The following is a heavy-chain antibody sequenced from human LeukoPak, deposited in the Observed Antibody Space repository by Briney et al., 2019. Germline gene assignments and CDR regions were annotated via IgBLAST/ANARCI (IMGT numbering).Heavy chain of an antibody. CDR2: IHSGGST. CDR1: GGSLSGHF. CDR3: ARDPGDTDWYNFDF. D-gene: IGHD3-9*01. Sequence: PSDTLSLTCTVSGGSLSGHFWSWFRRPPGRGLENIAYIHSGGSTNYNPSYKSRVTVSLEMSKNQFSLSLSSVTAADTAVYYCARDPGDTDWYNFDFWGQGILVTVSS. J-gene: IGHJ4*02. V-gene: IGHV4-59*11.